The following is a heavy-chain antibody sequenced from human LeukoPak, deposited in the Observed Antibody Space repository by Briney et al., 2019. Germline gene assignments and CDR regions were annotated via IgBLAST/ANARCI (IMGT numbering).Heavy chain of an antibody. CDR1: GGSFSGYY. D-gene: IGHD6-13*01. J-gene: IGHJ4*02. CDR3: ARDPQDSWYFDY. CDR2: INHSGST. V-gene: IGHV4-34*01. Sequence: SETLSLTCAVYGGSFSGYYWSWIRQPPGKGLEWIGEINHSGSTNYNPSLKSRVTISGDTSKNQFSLKLSSVTAADTAVYYCARDPQDSWYFDYWGQGTLVTVSS.